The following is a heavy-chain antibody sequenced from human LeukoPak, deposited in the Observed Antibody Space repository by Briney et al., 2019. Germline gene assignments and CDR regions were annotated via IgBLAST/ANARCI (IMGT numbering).Heavy chain of an antibody. CDR1: GFTFSSYG. CDR3: AKDREGSSSWYTFDY. Sequence: QSGGSLRLSCAASGFTFSSYGMHWVRQAPGKGLEWVAFIRYDGSNKYYADSVKGRFTISRDNSKNTLYLQMNSLRAEDTAVYYCAKDREGSSSWYTFDYWGQGTLVTVSS. CDR2: IRYDGSNK. J-gene: IGHJ4*02. V-gene: IGHV3-30*02. D-gene: IGHD6-13*01.